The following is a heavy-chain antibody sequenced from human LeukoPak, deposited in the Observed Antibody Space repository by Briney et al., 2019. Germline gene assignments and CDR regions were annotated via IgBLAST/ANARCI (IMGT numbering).Heavy chain of an antibody. CDR3: ARGYYYVDY. Sequence: WEPLSLTCTVSVGSIRSYYWSWLRQPPGQGLEWIGYNYYSGTTNYNPSLKSRITITVDTSKNQFSQKPTPVTSAAPAVYYCARGYYYVDYWGQGTLVTVSS. D-gene: IGHD3-10*01. CDR2: NYYSGTT. V-gene: IGHV4-59*01. J-gene: IGHJ4*02. CDR1: VGSIRSYY.